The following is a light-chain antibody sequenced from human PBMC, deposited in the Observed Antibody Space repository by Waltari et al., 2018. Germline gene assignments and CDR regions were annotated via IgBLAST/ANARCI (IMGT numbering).Light chain of an antibody. CDR1: SSDVGSYNL. V-gene: IGLV2-23*01. CDR2: EGS. Sequence: QSALTQPASVSGSPGQSITISCTGTSSDVGSYNLVSWYQQHPGKAPKLMIYEGSTRPSGVSNRFSGSKSGNTASLTISGLQAEDEADYYCCSYAGSNWVFGGGTKLTVL. CDR3: CSYAGSNWV. J-gene: IGLJ3*02.